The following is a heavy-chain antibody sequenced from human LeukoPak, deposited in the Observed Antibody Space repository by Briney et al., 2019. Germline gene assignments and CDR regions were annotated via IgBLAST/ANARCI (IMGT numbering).Heavy chain of an antibody. Sequence: KSSETLSLTCTVSGGSISSYYWSWIRQPPGKGLEWIGYIYYSGSTNYNPSLKSGVTISVDTSKNQFSLKLSSVTAADTAVYYCARGQGPYYYDSTGYDYWGQGTLVTVSS. CDR3: ARGQGPYYYDSTGYDY. CDR2: IYYSGST. J-gene: IGHJ4*02. CDR1: GGSISSYY. V-gene: IGHV4-59*01. D-gene: IGHD3-22*01.